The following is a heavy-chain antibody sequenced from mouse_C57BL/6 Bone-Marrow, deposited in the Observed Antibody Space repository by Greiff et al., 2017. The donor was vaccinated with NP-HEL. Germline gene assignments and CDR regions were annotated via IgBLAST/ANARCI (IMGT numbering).Heavy chain of an antibody. CDR1: GISITTGNYR. V-gene: IGHV3-5*01. Sequence: VQLKESGPGLVKPSQTVFLTCTVTGISITTGNYRWSWIRQFPGNKLEWIGYIYYSGTITYNPSLTSRTTITRDTPKNQFFLEMNSLTAEDTATYYCAREINYYGSSYYFDYWGQGTTLTVSS. CDR3: AREINYYGSSYYFDY. CDR2: IYYSGTI. J-gene: IGHJ2*01. D-gene: IGHD1-1*01.